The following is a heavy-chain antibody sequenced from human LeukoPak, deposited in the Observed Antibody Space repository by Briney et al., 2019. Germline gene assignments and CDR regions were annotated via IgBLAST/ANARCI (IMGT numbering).Heavy chain of an antibody. CDR3: ARVNINNWHSCDY. CDR2: IYHSGSP. V-gene: IGHV4-4*02. CDR1: GGSISSNNW. J-gene: IGHJ4*02. D-gene: IGHD1-1*01. Sequence: SGTLSLTCAVSGGSISSNNWWGWVRQPPGKGLEWFGEIYHSGSPNYNPSLKSRVTISVDKSRNHFSLNLSSVTAADTAVYYCARVNINNWHSCDYWGQGTLVTVSS.